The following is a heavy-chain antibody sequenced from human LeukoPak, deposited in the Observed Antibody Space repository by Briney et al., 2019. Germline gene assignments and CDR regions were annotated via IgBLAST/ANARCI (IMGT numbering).Heavy chain of an antibody. J-gene: IGHJ6*03. CDR2: IRYDGSNK. CDR1: GFTFSSYG. Sequence: GGSLRLSCGTSGFTFSSYGMHWVRQAPGKGLEWVAFIRYDGSNKYYADSVKGRFTISRDNSKNTLYLQMNSLRAEDTAVYYCAKAYFDWFLTYYMDVWGKGTTVTISS. CDR3: AKAYFDWFLTYYMDV. D-gene: IGHD3-9*01. V-gene: IGHV3-30*02.